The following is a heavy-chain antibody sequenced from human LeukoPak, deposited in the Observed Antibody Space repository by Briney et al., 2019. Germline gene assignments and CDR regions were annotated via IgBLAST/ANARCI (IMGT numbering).Heavy chain of an antibody. D-gene: IGHD4-17*01. CDR2: MNPNSGGT. J-gene: IGHJ4*02. V-gene: IGHV1-2*02. Sequence: RVASVKVSCKASGYTFTSYDINWVRQATGQGLEWMGWMNPNSGGTNYAQKFQGRVTMTRDTSISTAYMELSRLRSDDTAVYYCAREGDYGDYSWGQGTLVTVSS. CDR3: AREGDYGDYS. CDR1: GYTFTSYD.